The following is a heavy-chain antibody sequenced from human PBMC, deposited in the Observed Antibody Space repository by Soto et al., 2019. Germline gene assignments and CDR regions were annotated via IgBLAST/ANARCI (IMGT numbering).Heavy chain of an antibody. CDR3: ARDLRYFDWLLLDGLRKAAHYYYYGMDV. D-gene: IGHD3-9*01. Sequence: ASVKVSCKASGYTFTGYYMHWVRQAPGQGLEWMGWINPNSGGTNYAQKFQGRVTMTRDTSISTAYMELSRLRSDDTAAYYCARDLRYFDWLLLDGLRKAAHYYYYGMDVWGQGTTVTVS. CDR2: INPNSGGT. J-gene: IGHJ6*02. CDR1: GYTFTGYY. V-gene: IGHV1-2*02.